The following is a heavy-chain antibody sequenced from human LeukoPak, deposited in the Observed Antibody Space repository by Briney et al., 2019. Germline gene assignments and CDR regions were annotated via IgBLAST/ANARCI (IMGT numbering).Heavy chain of an antibody. Sequence: PSETLSLTCAVYGGSFSGYYWSWVRQAPGKGLEWVSSISSSSSYIYYADSVKGRFTISRDNAKNSLYLQMNSLRAEDTAVYYCARGRGYSYASSWFDPWGQGTLVTVSS. D-gene: IGHD5-18*01. J-gene: IGHJ5*02. CDR1: GGSFSGYY. CDR2: ISSSSSYI. V-gene: IGHV3-21*01. CDR3: ARGRGYSYASSWFDP.